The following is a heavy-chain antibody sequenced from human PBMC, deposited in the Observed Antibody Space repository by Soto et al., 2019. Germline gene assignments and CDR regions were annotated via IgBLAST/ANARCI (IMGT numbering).Heavy chain of an antibody. V-gene: IGHV3-23*01. CDR1: GFTFSSYA. D-gene: IGHD2-15*01. Sequence: EVQLLESGGGLVQPGGSLRLSCAASGFTFSSYAMSWVGQAPGKGLEWVSAISGSGGSTYYADSVKGRFTISRDNSKNTLYLQMNSLRAEDTAVYYCALSRGYCSGGSCYSAAFDIWGQGTMVTVSS. CDR2: ISGSGGST. J-gene: IGHJ3*02. CDR3: ALSRGYCSGGSCYSAAFDI.